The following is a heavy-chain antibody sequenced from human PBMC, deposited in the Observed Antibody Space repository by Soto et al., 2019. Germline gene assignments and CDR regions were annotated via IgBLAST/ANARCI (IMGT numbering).Heavy chain of an antibody. Sequence: EVQLLESGGGLVQPGGSLRLSCAASGFTFSSYAMSWVRQAPGKGLEWVSAISGSGGSTYYADSVKGRFTISRYNSKNTRYLQMNSLRAEDPAVYYCAKDHGYSSSWYLGWFDPGGQVTLVTVSS. D-gene: IGHD6-13*01. CDR2: ISGSGGST. CDR1: GFTFSSYA. J-gene: IGHJ5*02. CDR3: AKDHGYSSSWYLGWFDP. V-gene: IGHV3-23*01.